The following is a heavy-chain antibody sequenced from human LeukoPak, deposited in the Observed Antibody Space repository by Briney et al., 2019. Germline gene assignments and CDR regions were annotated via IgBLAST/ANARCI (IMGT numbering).Heavy chain of an antibody. V-gene: IGHV4-28*01. CDR1: GGSISSNHC. D-gene: IGHD6-19*01. CDR3: VRNQAVPGNHGAFDI. J-gene: IGHJ3*02. Sequence: SETLSLTCTVSGGSISSNHCWGWIRPPQGKGLEWIGYIFYSGKAYYNSSLTSRVTMSVDTSKYQFSLNLRSVTAVDAAVYYCVRNQAVPGNHGAFDIWGQGTMVTVSS. CDR2: IFYSGKA.